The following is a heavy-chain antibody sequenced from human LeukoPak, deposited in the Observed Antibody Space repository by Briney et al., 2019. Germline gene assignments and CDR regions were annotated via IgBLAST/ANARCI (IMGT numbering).Heavy chain of an antibody. Sequence: ASVKVSWKASGCTFTSYYMHWVRQAPGQGLEWMGLINPSSGGTNYAQKFQGRVTMTRDTSISTAYMELSRLRSDDTAVYYCARLTYYDFWSGYNYAFDIWGQGTMVTVSS. CDR3: ARLTYYDFWSGYNYAFDI. D-gene: IGHD3-3*01. CDR2: INPSSGGT. V-gene: IGHV1-2*06. J-gene: IGHJ3*02. CDR1: GCTFTSYY.